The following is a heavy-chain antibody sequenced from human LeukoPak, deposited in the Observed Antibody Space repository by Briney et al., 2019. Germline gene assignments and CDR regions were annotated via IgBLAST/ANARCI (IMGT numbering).Heavy chain of an antibody. J-gene: IGHJ4*02. CDR3: ARITDPDYRSGWSGADY. CDR2: IYPTGHT. V-gene: IGHV4-4*07. Sequence: SETLSLTCKVSDGSLGNYYWSWIRQPAGKGLEWIGRIYPTGHTHYNPSLKSRVTMSVDTSKNQFSLKMTSMTAADTAVYYCARITDPDYRSGWSGADYWGRGTQVTVSA. D-gene: IGHD6-19*01. CDR1: DGSLGNYY.